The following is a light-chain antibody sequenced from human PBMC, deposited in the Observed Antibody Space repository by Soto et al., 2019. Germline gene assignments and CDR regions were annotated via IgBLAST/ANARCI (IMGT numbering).Light chain of an antibody. CDR1: QDTSNY. CDR3: QQYNRYSWT. Sequence: DIQMTQSPSSLSASAGYRVTITCQASQDTSNYLNWYQHIPGRAPKLLIFDASNLETGVPSRFSGGGSGTELTVTISSLQPDDIATYSFQQYNRYSWTFGQGTKVDIK. CDR2: DAS. J-gene: IGKJ1*01. V-gene: IGKV1-33*01.